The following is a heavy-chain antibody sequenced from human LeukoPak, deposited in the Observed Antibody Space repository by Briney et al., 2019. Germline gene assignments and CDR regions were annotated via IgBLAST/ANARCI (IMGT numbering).Heavy chain of an antibody. V-gene: IGHV3-23*01. CDR1: GFTFSSYD. D-gene: IGHD2-2*01. CDR3: AKGQVPAAHWGHGMDV. Sequence: GGSLRLSCAASGFTFSSYDMTWVRQAPGRGLEWASGIGVTGGSDSHADSVEGRFTISRDNSKNTLYLQMNSLRVEDTAVYYCAKGQVPAAHWGHGMDVWGQGTTVTVSS. J-gene: IGHJ6*02. CDR2: IGVTGGSD.